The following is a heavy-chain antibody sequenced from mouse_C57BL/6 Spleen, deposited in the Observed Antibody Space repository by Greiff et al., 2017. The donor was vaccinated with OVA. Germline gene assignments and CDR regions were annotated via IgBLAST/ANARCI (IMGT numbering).Heavy chain of an antibody. CDR3: ARNSDMITTPYFDY. CDR1: GFSLTSYG. D-gene: IGHD2-4*01. Sequence: VQGVESGPGLVQPSQSLSITCTVSGFSLTSYGVHWVRQSPGKGLEWLGVIWSGGSTDYNAAFISRLSISKDNSKSQVFFKMNSLQADDTAIYYCARNSDMITTPYFDYWGQGTTLTVSS. V-gene: IGHV2-2*01. J-gene: IGHJ2*01. CDR2: IWSGGST.